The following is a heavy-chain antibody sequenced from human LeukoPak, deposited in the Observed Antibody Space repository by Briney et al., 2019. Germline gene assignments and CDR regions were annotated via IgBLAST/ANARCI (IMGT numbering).Heavy chain of an antibody. CDR2: IYYSGST. CDR3: ARGSRPPYFQH. V-gene: IGHV4-59*01. CDR1: GGSISSYY. Sequence: SETLSLTCTVSGGSISSYYWSWIRQPPGKGLEWIGYIYYSGSTNCNPSLKSRVTISVDTSKNQFSLKLSSVTAADTAVYYCARGSRPPYFQHWGQGTLVTVSS. J-gene: IGHJ1*01. D-gene: IGHD2-15*01.